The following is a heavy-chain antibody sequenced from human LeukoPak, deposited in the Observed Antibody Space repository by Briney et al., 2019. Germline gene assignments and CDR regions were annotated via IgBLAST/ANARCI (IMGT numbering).Heavy chain of an antibody. V-gene: IGHV3-23*01. J-gene: IGHJ4*02. D-gene: IGHD2-21*02. CDR3: AKQTGGNCYSAFDS. CDR2: ISASASST. CDR1: GFTFSSCA. Sequence: AGGSLRLSCATSGFTFSSCAMTWVRQAPGKGLEWVSSISASASSTYSADSVKGRFTISRDDSKNTLYLQMNSLGAEDTALYYCAKQTGGNCYSAFDSWGQGTLVTVSS.